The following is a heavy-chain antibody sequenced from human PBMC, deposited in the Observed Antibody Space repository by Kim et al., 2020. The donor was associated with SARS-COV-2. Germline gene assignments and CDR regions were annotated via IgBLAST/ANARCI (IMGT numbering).Heavy chain of an antibody. Sequence: YNPSLKSRVTISVDTSKNQFSLKLSSVTAADTAVYYCARSGYPGVPAFDIWGQGTMVTVSS. D-gene: IGHD3-22*01. J-gene: IGHJ3*02. V-gene: IGHV4-31*02. CDR3: ARSGYPGVPAFDI.